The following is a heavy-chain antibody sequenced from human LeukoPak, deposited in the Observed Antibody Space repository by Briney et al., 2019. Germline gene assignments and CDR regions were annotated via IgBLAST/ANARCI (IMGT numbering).Heavy chain of an antibody. CDR2: ISYIGST. D-gene: IGHD4-17*01. Sequence: SETLSLTCAVSDDSFSSHYWTWIRQPPGKGLDWIGYISYIGSTNYNPSLKSRVTISIDTSKNQFSLKLSSVTAADTAVYYCARDLVTVTKGFDIWGQGTMVSVSS. V-gene: IGHV4-59*11. J-gene: IGHJ3*02. CDR3: ARDLVTVTKGFDI. CDR1: DDSFSSHY.